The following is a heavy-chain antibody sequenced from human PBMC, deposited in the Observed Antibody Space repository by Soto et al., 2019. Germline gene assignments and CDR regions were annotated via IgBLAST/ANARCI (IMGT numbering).Heavy chain of an antibody. D-gene: IGHD2-15*01. CDR1: GYTFTSYA. Sequence: ASVKVSCKASGYTFTSYAMHWVRQAPGQRLEWIGWINAGNGNTKYSQKFQGRVTITRDTSASTAYMELSSLRSEDTAVYYCASVQCSGGSCYSSDYYYMDVWGKGTTFIVSS. CDR2: INAGNGNT. CDR3: ASVQCSGGSCYSSDYYYMDV. V-gene: IGHV1-3*01. J-gene: IGHJ6*03.